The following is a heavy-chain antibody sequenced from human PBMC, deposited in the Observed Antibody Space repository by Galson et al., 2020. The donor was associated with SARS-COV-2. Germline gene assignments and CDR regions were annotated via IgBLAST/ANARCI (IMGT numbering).Heavy chain of an antibody. D-gene: IGHD6-25*01. Sequence: SETLSLTCTVSGGSISGFYWSWIRQSPGKGLEWTGYIYDSGSPNYNPSLKSRVTISVDTSENQLSLKLSSVAAADTAVYFCARGAGYFRGYHFDHWGQGTLVSVSS. CDR2: IYDSGSP. CDR1: GGSISGFY. J-gene: IGHJ4*02. V-gene: IGHV4-59*01. CDR3: ARGAGYFRGYHFDH.